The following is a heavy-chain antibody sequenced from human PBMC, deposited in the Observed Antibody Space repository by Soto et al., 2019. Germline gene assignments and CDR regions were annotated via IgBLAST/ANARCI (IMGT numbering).Heavy chain of an antibody. CDR2: ISAYNGNT. J-gene: IGHJ5*02. Sequence: ASVKVSCKASGYTFTSYGISWVRQAPGQGLEWMGWISAYNGNTNYAQKLQGRVTMTTDTSTSTAYMELRSLRSDDTAVYYCARARYCSGGSCYSSPLNWFDPWGQGTLVTVSS. V-gene: IGHV1-18*01. CDR1: GYTFTSYG. D-gene: IGHD2-15*01. CDR3: ARARYCSGGSCYSSPLNWFDP.